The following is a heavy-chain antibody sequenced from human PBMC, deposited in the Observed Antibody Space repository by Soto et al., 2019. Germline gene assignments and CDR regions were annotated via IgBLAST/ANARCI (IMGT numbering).Heavy chain of an antibody. D-gene: IGHD1-26*01. CDR3: IRVGWGDSAVDA. CDR1: GYTFSAYY. Sequence: ASVKVSCKTSGYTFSAYYVHWARLAPGRGFQWLGWINPSNEITAFSQFFQGRVTMTRDTSTNTVHMELNSLKSDDTAVYYCIRVGWGDSAVDAWGQG. V-gene: IGHV1-2*02. J-gene: IGHJ5*02. CDR2: INPSNEIT.